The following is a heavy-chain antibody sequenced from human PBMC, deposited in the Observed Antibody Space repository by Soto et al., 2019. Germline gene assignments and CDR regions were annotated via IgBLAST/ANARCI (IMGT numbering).Heavy chain of an antibody. J-gene: IGHJ4*02. CDR2: IYYSGST. D-gene: IGHD2-15*01. V-gene: IGHV4-39*01. CDR3: ARLLARRAYYFDY. CDR1: GGSISSSSYY. Sequence: KPSETLSLTCTVSGGSISSSSYYWGWIRQPPGKGLEWIGSIYYSGSTYYNPSLKSRVTISVDTSKNQFSLKLSSVTAADTAVYYCARLLARRAYYFDYWGQGTLVTVSS.